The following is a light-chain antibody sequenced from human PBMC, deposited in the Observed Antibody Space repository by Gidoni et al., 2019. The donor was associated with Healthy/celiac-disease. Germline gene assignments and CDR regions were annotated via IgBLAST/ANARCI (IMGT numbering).Light chain of an antibody. CDR3: QQYGSSPQT. CDR2: GAS. V-gene: IGKV3-20*01. Sequence: IVFTQSPATLSLSPGKRAALSSRASQSVSSSYLAWYQQKPGQAPRLLIDGASSRATGIPDRFSGSGSGTDFTLTISRLEPEDFAVYYCQQYGSSPQTFGQGTKVEIK. CDR1: QSVSSSY. J-gene: IGKJ1*01.